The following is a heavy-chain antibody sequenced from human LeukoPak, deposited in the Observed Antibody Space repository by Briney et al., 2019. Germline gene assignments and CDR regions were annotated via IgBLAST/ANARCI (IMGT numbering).Heavy chain of an antibody. D-gene: IGHD6-19*01. CDR3: ARGHRYSSGWYHLDY. V-gene: IGHV4-59*01. Sequence: PSETLSLTCTVSGGSISSYYWSWIRQPPGKGLEWIGYIYYSGSTNYNPSLKSRVTISVDTSKNQFSLKLSSVTAADTAVYYCARGHRYSSGWYHLDYWGQGTLVTVSS. CDR1: GGSISSYY. CDR2: IYYSGST. J-gene: IGHJ4*02.